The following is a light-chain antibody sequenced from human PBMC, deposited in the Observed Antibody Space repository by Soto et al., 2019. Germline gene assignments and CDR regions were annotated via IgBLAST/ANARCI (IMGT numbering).Light chain of an antibody. J-gene: IGKJ3*01. Sequence: EIVLTQSPGTLSLSPGERVTLSCRASQSLSSSYLAWYQQKPGQAPRLLIYGASSRATGIPDRFSGSGSGTDFTLTISRLEPEDFAVYYCQQYGSSLFTFGPGTKVDIK. CDR2: GAS. CDR1: QSLSSSY. V-gene: IGKV3-20*01. CDR3: QQYGSSLFT.